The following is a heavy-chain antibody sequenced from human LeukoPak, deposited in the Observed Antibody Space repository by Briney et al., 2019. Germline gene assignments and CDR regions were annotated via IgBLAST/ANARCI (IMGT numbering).Heavy chain of an antibody. CDR3: ARDAHVLTTAMESGLDY. J-gene: IGHJ4*02. Sequence: PSETLSLTCAVSGGSISSSIYYWGWIRQPPGKGLEWIGNIYYSGSTYYNPSLKSRVTISLDTSRNQFSLKLTSVTAADTAVYYCARDAHVLTTAMESGLDYWGQGTLVTVSS. CDR2: IYYSGST. V-gene: IGHV4-39*07. D-gene: IGHD5-18*01. CDR1: GGSISSSIYY.